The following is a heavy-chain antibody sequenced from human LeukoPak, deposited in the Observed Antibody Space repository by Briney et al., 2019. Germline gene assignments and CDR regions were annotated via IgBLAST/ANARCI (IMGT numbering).Heavy chain of an antibody. D-gene: IGHD6-19*01. Sequence: GGSLRLSCAASGFTVSSNYMSWVRQAPGKGLGWVSVIYSGGSTYYADSVKGRFTLSRDNSTNTLYLQMNSLRAEDTAVYYCARVPVAGTFPIGYMDVWGKGTTVTVSS. CDR1: GFTVSSNY. V-gene: IGHV3-53*01. CDR2: IYSGGST. CDR3: ARVPVAGTFPIGYMDV. J-gene: IGHJ6*03.